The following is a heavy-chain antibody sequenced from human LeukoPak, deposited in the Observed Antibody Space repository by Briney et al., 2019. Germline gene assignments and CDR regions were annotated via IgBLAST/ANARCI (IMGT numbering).Heavy chain of an antibody. CDR1: GFAFNSAW. CDR2: IKSRTDGGTT. D-gene: IGHD4-17*01. Sequence: GGSLRLSCAASGFAFNSAWMNWVRQAPGKGLEWVGHIKSRTDGGTTDYAAPVKGRFTISRDDSKNTLFLHMNSLKTEDTAVYYCATDGLHYGYYLLDYWGQGTLVTVSS. CDR3: ATDGLHYGYYLLDY. V-gene: IGHV3-15*07. J-gene: IGHJ4*02.